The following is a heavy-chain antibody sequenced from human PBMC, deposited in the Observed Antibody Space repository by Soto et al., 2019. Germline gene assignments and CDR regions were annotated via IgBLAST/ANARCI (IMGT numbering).Heavy chain of an antibody. D-gene: IGHD6-19*01. V-gene: IGHV4-39*01. CDR2: IYYSGST. CDR3: ATIAVAGIYLGKYYGMDV. J-gene: IGHJ6*02. Sequence: SETLSLTCTVSGGSISSSSYYWGWIRQPPGKGLEWIGSIYYSGSTYYNPSLKSRVTISVDTSKNQFSLKLSSVTAADTAVYYCATIAVAGIYLGKYYGMDVWGQGTKVTVSS. CDR1: GGSISSSSYY.